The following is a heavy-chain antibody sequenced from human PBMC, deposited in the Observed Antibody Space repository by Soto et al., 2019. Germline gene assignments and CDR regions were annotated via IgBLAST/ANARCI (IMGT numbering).Heavy chain of an antibody. V-gene: IGHV4-59*08. J-gene: IGHJ4*02. D-gene: IGHD3-22*01. Sequence: SETLSLTCTVSGGSISSYYWSWIRQPPGKGLEWVGYIYYAGTTTYNPSLKNRVTISLDTPKNHFSLKMDSVTAADTAVYYCTRLGGFYQALDSWGQGVLVTVSS. CDR3: TRLGGFYQALDS. CDR1: GGSISSYY. CDR2: IYYAGTT.